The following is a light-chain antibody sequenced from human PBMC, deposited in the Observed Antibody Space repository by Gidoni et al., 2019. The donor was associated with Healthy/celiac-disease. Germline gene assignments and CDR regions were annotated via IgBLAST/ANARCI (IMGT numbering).Light chain of an antibody. V-gene: IGLV2-14*03. CDR1: SSDVGGYNY. CDR2: DVS. Sequence: QSALTQPASVSGSPGQSITISCTGTSSDVGGYNYVSWYQQHPGKAPQLMIYDVSNRPSGVSNRFSGSKSGNTASLTISGLQAEDEADYYCSSYTSSSTQFGGGTKLTVL. CDR3: SSYTSSSTQ. J-gene: IGLJ2*01.